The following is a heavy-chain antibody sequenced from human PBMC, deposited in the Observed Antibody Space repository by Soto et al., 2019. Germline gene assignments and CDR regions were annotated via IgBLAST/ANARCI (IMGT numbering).Heavy chain of an antibody. D-gene: IGHD3-22*01. CDR1: GFTFSSYA. V-gene: IGHV3-30-3*01. CDR3: ARDSAPYDSSGYYLYYYGMDV. J-gene: IGHJ6*02. CDR2: ISYDGSNK. Sequence: PGGSLRLSCAASGFTFSSYAMHWVRQAPGKGLEWVAVISYDGSNKYYADSVKGRFTISRDNSKNTLYLQMSSLRAEDTAVYYCARDSAPYDSSGYYLYYYGMDVWGQGTTVTVSS.